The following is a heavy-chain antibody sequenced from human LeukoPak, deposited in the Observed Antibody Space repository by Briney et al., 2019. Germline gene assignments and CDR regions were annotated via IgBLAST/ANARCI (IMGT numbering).Heavy chain of an antibody. CDR2: ISGSGGST. CDR1: GFTFSSYA. J-gene: IGHJ6*02. Sequence: PGGSLRLFCAASGFTFSSYAMSWVRQAPGKGLEWVSAISGSGGSTYYADSVKGRFTISRDNSKNTLYLQMNSLRAEDTAVYYCAKDADYGDYSYYYGMDVWGQGTTVTVSS. CDR3: AKDADYGDYSYYYGMDV. V-gene: IGHV3-23*01. D-gene: IGHD4-17*01.